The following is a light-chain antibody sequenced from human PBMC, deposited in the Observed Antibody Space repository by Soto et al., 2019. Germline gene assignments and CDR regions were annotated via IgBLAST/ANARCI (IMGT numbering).Light chain of an antibody. CDR2: GAS. CDR3: QQYNNWPPYT. V-gene: IGKV3-15*01. CDR1: QSVRRN. Sequence: VMTQSPAALSVSPGERVTLSCRASQSVRRNLAWYQQKPGQAPRLLIYGASTRATGIPARFSGSGSETEFTLTISSLLSEDFAVYYCQQYNNWPPYTVGQGTKLEI. J-gene: IGKJ2*01.